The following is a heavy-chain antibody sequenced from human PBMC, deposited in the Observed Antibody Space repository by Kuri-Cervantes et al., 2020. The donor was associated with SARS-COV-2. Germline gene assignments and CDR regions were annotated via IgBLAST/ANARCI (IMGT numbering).Heavy chain of an antibody. D-gene: IGHD5-18*01. Sequence: SETLSLTCTVSGGSISSGSYYWSWIRQPAGKGLEWIGYIYTSGSTNYNPSLKSRVTISVDTSKNQFSLKLSSVTAADTAVYYCARLPTGGYSYGYGVAFDIWGQGTMVTVSS. J-gene: IGHJ3*02. CDR2: IYTSGST. CDR1: GGSISSGSYY. V-gene: IGHV4-61*09. CDR3: ARLPTGGYSYGYGVAFDI.